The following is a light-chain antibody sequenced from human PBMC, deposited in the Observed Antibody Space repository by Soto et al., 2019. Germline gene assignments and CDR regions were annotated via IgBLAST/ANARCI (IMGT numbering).Light chain of an antibody. CDR3: QQYGSTPLT. CDR2: GAS. Sequence: EIVLTQSPGTLSLSPGERATLSCRASQSVSSNSLVWYQQKPRQAPRLLISGASSRATGIPDRFSGSGSGTDFTLTISRLEPEDFAVYYCQQYGSTPLTFGGGTKVEIK. V-gene: IGKV3-20*01. J-gene: IGKJ4*01. CDR1: QSVSSNS.